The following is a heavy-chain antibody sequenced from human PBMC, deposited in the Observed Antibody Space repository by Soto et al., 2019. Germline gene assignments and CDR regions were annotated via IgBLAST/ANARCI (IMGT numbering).Heavy chain of an antibody. J-gene: IGHJ4*02. D-gene: IGHD6-13*01. CDR3: ARGNPAAAGTALDY. CDR1: GGSFSGYY. Sequence: SETLSLTCAVYGGSFSGYYWSWIRPPPGKGLEWIGYIYHSGSTYYNPSLKSRVTISVDGSKNQFSLKLSSVTAADTAVYYCARGNPAAAGTALDYWGQGPLVTVSS. CDR2: IYHSGST. V-gene: IGHV4-34*01.